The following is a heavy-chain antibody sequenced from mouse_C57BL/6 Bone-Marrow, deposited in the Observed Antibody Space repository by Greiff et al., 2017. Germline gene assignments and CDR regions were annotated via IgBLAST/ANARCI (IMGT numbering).Heavy chain of an antibody. Sequence: QVQLQQPGAELVMPGASVKLSCKASGYTFTSYWMHWVKQRPGQGLEWIGEIDPSDSYTNYNHKFKGKSTLTVDKSSSTAYMQLSSLTSEDSAVYYCARDWYFDYWGQGTTLTVSS. CDR3: ARDWYFDY. J-gene: IGHJ2*01. CDR2: IDPSDSYT. V-gene: IGHV1-69*01. D-gene: IGHD4-1*01. CDR1: GYTFTSYW.